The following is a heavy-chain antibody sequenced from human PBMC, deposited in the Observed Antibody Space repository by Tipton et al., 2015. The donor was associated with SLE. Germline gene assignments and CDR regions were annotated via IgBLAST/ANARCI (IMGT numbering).Heavy chain of an antibody. CDR2: INHSGST. D-gene: IGHD6-13*01. CDR3: ARALAAAGQVAFDI. Sequence: LRLSCAVYGGSFSGYYWSWIRQPPGKGLEWIGEINHSGSTDYNPSLKSRVTISVDTSKNQFSLKLSSVTAADTAVYYCARALAAAGQVAFDIWGQGTMVTVSS. V-gene: IGHV4-34*01. CDR1: GGSFSGYY. J-gene: IGHJ3*02.